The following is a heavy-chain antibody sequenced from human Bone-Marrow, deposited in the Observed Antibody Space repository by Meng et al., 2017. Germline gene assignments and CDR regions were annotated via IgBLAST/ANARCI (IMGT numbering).Heavy chain of an antibody. D-gene: IGHD2-21*02. Sequence: GESLKISCAASGFTFSSYAMHWVRQAPGKGLEWVAVISYDGSNKYYADSVKGRFTISRDNSKNTLYLQMNSLRAEDTAVYYCARGRDCGGDCYPPLEYFQHWGQGTLVTVSS. CDR3: ARGRDCGGDCYPPLEYFQH. J-gene: IGHJ1*01. CDR1: GFTFSSYA. V-gene: IGHV3-30*14. CDR2: ISYDGSNK.